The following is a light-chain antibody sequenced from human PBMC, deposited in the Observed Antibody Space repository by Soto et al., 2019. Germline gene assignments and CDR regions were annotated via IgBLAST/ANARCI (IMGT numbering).Light chain of an antibody. CDR3: QQSDSTPPPT. CDR2: AAS. Sequence: DIQMTQSPSSLSASVGDRVTITCRASQSISSYLNWYQQKPGKAPKLLIYAASSLQSGGPSRFSGSRSGTDFTLTISSLQPEDFETYYCQQSDSTPPPTFGGGTKVEIK. V-gene: IGKV1-39*01. J-gene: IGKJ4*01. CDR1: QSISSY.